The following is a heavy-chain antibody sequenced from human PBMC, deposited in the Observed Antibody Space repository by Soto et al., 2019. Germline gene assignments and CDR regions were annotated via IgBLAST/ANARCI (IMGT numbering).Heavy chain of an antibody. V-gene: IGHV3-23*01. D-gene: IGHD3-22*01. Sequence: GGSLRLSCAASGFTFSSYAMSWVRQAPGKGLEWVSAISGSGGSTYYADTVKGRFTISRDNSKNTLYLQMNSLRAEDTAVYYFARYLGPTYYYDSSGYPTMPYYYYGMDVWGQGTTVTVSS. J-gene: IGHJ6*02. CDR3: ARYLGPTYYYDSSGYPTMPYYYYGMDV. CDR1: GFTFSSYA. CDR2: ISGSGGST.